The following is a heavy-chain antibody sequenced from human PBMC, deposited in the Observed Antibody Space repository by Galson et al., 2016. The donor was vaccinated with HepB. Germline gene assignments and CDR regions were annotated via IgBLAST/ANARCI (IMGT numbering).Heavy chain of an antibody. Sequence: SLRLSCATSGFTFRDFALSWVRQAPGKGLEWVSAISNNGGGTYYADSVKGRFTISRDNSKSTLFLQVSSLRFDDTAVYYCAQCVASHCYTVDDYWGQGTLVTVSS. CDR3: AQCVASHCYTVDDY. V-gene: IGHV3-23*01. D-gene: IGHD2-2*02. CDR1: GFTFRDFA. J-gene: IGHJ4*02. CDR2: ISNNGGGT.